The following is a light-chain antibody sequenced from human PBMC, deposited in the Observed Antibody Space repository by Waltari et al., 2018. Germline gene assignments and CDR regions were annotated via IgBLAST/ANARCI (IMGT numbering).Light chain of an antibody. CDR1: SSTRGAGYD. CDR3: QSYDSSLSGPVV. CDR2: GNS. Sequence: QSVLTQPPSVSGAPGQRVTISCTWSSSTRGAGYDIPWYQQLPGTAPKLLIYGNSNRPSGVPDRFSGSKSGTSASLAITGLQAEDEADYYCQSYDSSLSGPVVFGGGTKLTVL. V-gene: IGLV1-40*01. J-gene: IGLJ2*01.